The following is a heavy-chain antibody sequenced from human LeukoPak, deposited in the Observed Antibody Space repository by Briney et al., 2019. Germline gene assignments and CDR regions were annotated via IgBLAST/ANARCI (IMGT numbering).Heavy chain of an antibody. V-gene: IGHV1-2*02. CDR2: INPNSGGT. CDR1: GYTFTGYY. D-gene: IGHD3-9*01. Sequence: ASVKVSCKASGYTFTGYYMHWVRQAPGQGLEWMGWINPNSGGTNYAQKFQGRVTITADESTSTAYMELSSLRSEDTAVYYCARDGRYSTTGDWFDPWGQGTLVTVSS. J-gene: IGHJ5*02. CDR3: ARDGRYSTTGDWFDP.